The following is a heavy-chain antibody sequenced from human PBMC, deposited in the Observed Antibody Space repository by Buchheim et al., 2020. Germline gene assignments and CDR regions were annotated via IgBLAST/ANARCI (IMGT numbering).Heavy chain of an antibody. D-gene: IGHD4-23*01. CDR2: IDGDGSAA. CDR1: GFTVSRYW. J-gene: IGHJ4*02. Sequence: EVQLVESGGGLVQPGQSLRLSCTASGFTVSRYWIHWVRQAPGKGLVWVSRIDGDGSAADYADSVTGRVTVSRDNAKNTVYLQLNSRRAEDTGVYYCARASNSRDYFDSWGQGTL. CDR3: ARASNSRDYFDS. V-gene: IGHV3-74*01.